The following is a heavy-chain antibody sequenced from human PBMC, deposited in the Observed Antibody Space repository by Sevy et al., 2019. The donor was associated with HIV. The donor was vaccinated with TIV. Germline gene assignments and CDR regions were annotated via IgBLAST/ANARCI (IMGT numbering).Heavy chain of an antibody. V-gene: IGHV4-31*03. CDR3: ARTTVTTLSSARNNWFDP. J-gene: IGHJ5*02. Sequence: SETLSLTCTVSGDSINNGDYYWSWIRQQPGKGLEWIGKIYYTGTTYYNPSLKSRLRISVERSEHTLYLSLRSVTAADTAVYYCARTTVTTLSSARNNWFDPWGQGTLVTISS. D-gene: IGHD4-4*01. CDR2: IYYTGTT. CDR1: GDSINNGDYY.